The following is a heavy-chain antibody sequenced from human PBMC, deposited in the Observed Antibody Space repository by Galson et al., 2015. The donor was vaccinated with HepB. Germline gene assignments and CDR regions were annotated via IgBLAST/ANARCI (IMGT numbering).Heavy chain of an antibody. J-gene: IGHJ4*02. CDR2: IKQDGSEK. Sequence: SLRLSCSASGFTFSSYWMSWVRQAPGKGLEWVANIKQDGSEKYYVDSVKGRYTISRDNAKNSLYLQMNSLRAEDRAVYYCARDETTVVTLFDYWGQGTLVNVS. CDR1: GFTFSSYW. CDR3: ARDETTVVTLFDY. V-gene: IGHV3-7*05. D-gene: IGHD4-23*01.